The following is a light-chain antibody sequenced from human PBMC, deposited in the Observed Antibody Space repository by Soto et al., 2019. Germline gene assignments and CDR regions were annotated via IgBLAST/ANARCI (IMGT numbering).Light chain of an antibody. CDR3: QQGYSTTPIT. Sequence: EIVMTQSPATLSVSPGERATLSCRASQSVSSNLAWYQQKPGQAPRLLIYGASTRATGIPARFSGSGSGTEFTLTISSLQSEDFAVYYCQQGYSTTPITFGQGTRVEIK. V-gene: IGKV3-15*01. CDR2: GAS. CDR1: QSVSSN. J-gene: IGKJ5*01.